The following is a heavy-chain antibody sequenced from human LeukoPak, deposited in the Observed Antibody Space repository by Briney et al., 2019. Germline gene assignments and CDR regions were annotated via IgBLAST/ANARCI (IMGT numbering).Heavy chain of an antibody. D-gene: IGHD3-22*01. CDR2: ISNDGSNK. CDR1: GFTFSSYA. V-gene: IGHV3-30-3*01. Sequence: GRSLRLSCAASGFTFSSYAMHWVRQAPGKGLEWVAVISNDGSNKYYADSVKGRFTISRDNSKNTLYLQMNSLRAEDTAVYYCARDSLTYYYDSSGFADDAFDIWGQGTMVTVSS. CDR3: ARDSLTYYYDSSGFADDAFDI. J-gene: IGHJ3*02.